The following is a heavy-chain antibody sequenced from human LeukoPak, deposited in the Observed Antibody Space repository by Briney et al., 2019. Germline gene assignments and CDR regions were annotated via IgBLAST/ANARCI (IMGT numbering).Heavy chain of an antibody. CDR3: ARDSSMVRGVIDY. V-gene: IGHV4-61*02. CDR1: GGSISSGSYY. Sequence: SQTLSLTCTVSGGSISSGSYYWSWIRQPAGKGLEWIGRIYTSGSTYYNPSLKSRVTISVDTSKNQFSLKLSSVTAADTAVYYCARDSSMVRGVIDYWGQGTLVTVSS. CDR2: IYTSGST. D-gene: IGHD3-10*01. J-gene: IGHJ4*02.